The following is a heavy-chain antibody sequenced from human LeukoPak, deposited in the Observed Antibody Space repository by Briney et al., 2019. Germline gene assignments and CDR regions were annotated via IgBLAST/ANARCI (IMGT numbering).Heavy chain of an antibody. Sequence: APVKVSCKASGYTFTSYGISWVRQAPGQGPEWMGWISVYNGNTNYAQKLQGRVTMTTDTSTSTAYMELRRLRSDDTAVYYCARLYYYGSGSPYDYGGQGTLVTVSS. V-gene: IGHV1-18*01. J-gene: IGHJ4*02. CDR1: GYTFTSYG. CDR3: ARLYYYGSGSPYDY. CDR2: ISVYNGNT. D-gene: IGHD3-10*01.